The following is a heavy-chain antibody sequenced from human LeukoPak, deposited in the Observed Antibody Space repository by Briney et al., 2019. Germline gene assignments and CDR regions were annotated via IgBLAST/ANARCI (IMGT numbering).Heavy chain of an antibody. Sequence: SETLSLTCAVYGGSFSGYYWSWIRQPPGKGLEWIGEINHSGSTNYNPSLKSRVTISVDTSKNQFSLKPSSVTAADTAVYYCARAPLYCSGGSCYLDAFDIWGQGTMVTVSS. V-gene: IGHV4-34*01. D-gene: IGHD2-15*01. CDR3: ARAPLYCSGGSCYLDAFDI. CDR2: INHSGST. CDR1: GGSFSGYY. J-gene: IGHJ3*02.